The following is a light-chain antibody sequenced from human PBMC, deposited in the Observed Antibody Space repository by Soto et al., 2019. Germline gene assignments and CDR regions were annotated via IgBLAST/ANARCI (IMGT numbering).Light chain of an antibody. CDR1: SSDVGGYKF. Sequence: QSVLTQPASVSGSPGQSITISCTGTSSDVGGYKFVSWCQQHPGKVPKLMIYEVSNRPSGVSSRFSGSKSGNTASLTISGLQAEDEADYYCGSYTGSIYVFGPGTKVTVL. CDR3: GSYTGSIYV. V-gene: IGLV2-14*01. CDR2: EVS. J-gene: IGLJ1*01.